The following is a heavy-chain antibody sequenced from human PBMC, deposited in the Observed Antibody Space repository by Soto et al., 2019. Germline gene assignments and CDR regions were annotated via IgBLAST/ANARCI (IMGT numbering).Heavy chain of an antibody. J-gene: IGHJ4*02. CDR1: GYNFMPYG. V-gene: IGHV1-18*04. D-gene: IGHD3-10*01. Sequence: ASVKVSCKXSGYNFMPYGVNWVRQAPGQGLEWMGWISPWKGNTNYAQSFQGRVTMTTDTSTSTACMELRSLTSDDTAVYYCARDLDPSGSYYTDYWGPGTLVTVSS. CDR3: ARDLDPSGSYYTDY. CDR2: ISPWKGNT.